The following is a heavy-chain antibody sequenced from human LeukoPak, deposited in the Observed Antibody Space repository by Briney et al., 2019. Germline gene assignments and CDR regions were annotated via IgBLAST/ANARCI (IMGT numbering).Heavy chain of an antibody. CDR1: GGSISSGSYY. CDR2: IYTSGST. V-gene: IGHV4-61*02. Sequence: PSETLSLTCTVSGGSISSGSYYWSWIRQPAGKGLEWIGRIYTSGSTNYNPSLKSRVTISVDTSKNQFSLKLSSVTAADTAVYYCARERPRGYSGYDPFGFDPWGQGTLVTVSS. CDR3: ARERPRGYSGYDPFGFDP. J-gene: IGHJ5*02. D-gene: IGHD5-12*01.